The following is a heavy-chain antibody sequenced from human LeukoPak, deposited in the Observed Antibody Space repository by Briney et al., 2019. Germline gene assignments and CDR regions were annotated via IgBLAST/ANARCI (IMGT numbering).Heavy chain of an antibody. Sequence: GGSLRLSCVASGFTLSSYWMHWVREAPGKGLVWVARIDSGGSTINYADSVKGRFAMSRDDAKNTLYLQMNSLRAEDTAVYYCVRGAPFDYWGQGALVTVSS. D-gene: IGHD1-26*01. CDR1: GFTLSSYW. J-gene: IGHJ4*02. CDR3: VRGAPFDY. V-gene: IGHV3-74*01. CDR2: IDSGGSTI.